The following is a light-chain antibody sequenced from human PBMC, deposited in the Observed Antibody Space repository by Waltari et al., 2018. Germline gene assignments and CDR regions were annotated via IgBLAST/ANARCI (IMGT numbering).Light chain of an antibody. CDR2: EGN. Sequence: QSALTQPASVSGSPGPSITISCTGTSSAVGRYNLVSWYQQHPGKAPKVIMYEGNKRPSGVSDRFSGSKSGNTVSLTISGLQAEDEADYYCCSYTGTTTPRLFGGGTKLTVL. V-gene: IGLV2-23*01. J-gene: IGLJ3*02. CDR3: CSYTGTTTPRL. CDR1: SSAVGRYNL.